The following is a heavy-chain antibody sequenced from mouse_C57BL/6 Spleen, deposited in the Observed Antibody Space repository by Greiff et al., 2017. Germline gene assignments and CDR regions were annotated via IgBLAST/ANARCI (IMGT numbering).Heavy chain of an antibody. Sequence: VQLQQSGPGLVQPSQSLSITCTVSGFSLTSYGVHWVRQSPGKGLEWLGVIWSGGSTDYNAAFISRLSISKDNSKSQVFFKMNSLQADDTAIYYCARNFLITTVVAHYYAMDYWGQGTSVTVSS. D-gene: IGHD1-1*01. CDR1: GFSLTSYG. CDR2: IWSGGST. CDR3: ARNFLITTVVAHYYAMDY. V-gene: IGHV2-2*01. J-gene: IGHJ4*01.